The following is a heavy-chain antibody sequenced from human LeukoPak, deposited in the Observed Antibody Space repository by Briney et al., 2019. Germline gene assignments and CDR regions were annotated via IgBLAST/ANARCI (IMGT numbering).Heavy chain of an antibody. V-gene: IGHV1-69*13. CDR2: IIPIFCTA. D-gene: IGHD3-16*01. J-gene: IGHJ3*02. Sequence: SVTVSCKASVGTFSSYAISWVRQAPGQGLEGMGGIIPIFCTANYAQKFQGRVTITADQSTSTAYMELSSLRSEDTAVYYCARPYVTDPPHAFDIWGQGTMVTVSS. CDR1: VGTFSSYA. CDR3: ARPYVTDPPHAFDI.